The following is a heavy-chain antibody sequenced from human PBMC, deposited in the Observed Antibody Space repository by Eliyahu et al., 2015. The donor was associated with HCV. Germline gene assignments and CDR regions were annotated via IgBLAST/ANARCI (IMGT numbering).Heavy chain of an antibody. CDR2: NHYSGST. CDR1: GGSITXXS. V-gene: IGHV4-59*01. Sequence: QVQLQESGPGLVKPSETLSLXCTVSGGSITXXSWCWIRXPPGKGLEWIAYNHYSGSTNYNPSLKSRVTISLDASKSQFSLNLTSVTAADTAVYYCASGGGGIAVAGTGGWFDPWGQGTLVTVSS. CDR3: ASGGGGIAVAGTGGWFDP. J-gene: IGHJ5*02. D-gene: IGHD6-19*01.